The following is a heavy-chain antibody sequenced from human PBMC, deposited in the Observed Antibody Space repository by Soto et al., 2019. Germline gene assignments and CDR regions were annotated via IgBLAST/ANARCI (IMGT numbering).Heavy chain of an antibody. CDR3: ARRGYSYGYYGMDV. CDR2: INHSGST. J-gene: IGHJ6*02. CDR1: GGSFSGYY. V-gene: IGHV4-34*01. D-gene: IGHD5-18*01. Sequence: PSETLSLTCAVYGGSFSGYYWSWIRQPPGKGLEWIGEINHSGSTNYNPSLKSRVTISVDTSKNQFSLKLSSVTAADTAVYYCARRGYSYGYYGMDVWXQGTTVTVSS.